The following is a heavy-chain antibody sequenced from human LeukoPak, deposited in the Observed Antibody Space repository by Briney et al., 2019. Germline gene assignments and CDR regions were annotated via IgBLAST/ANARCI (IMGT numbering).Heavy chain of an antibody. CDR2: IRYDGSNK. CDR3: ARGVRDGYSFGFYFDY. V-gene: IGHV3-30*02. D-gene: IGHD5-12*01. Sequence: GGSLRLSCAASGFTFSSYGMHWVRQAPGKGLEWVAFIRYDGSNKYYADSVKGRFTISRDNSKNTLYLQMNSLRAEDTAVYYCARGVRDGYSFGFYFDYWGQGALVTVSS. CDR1: GFTFSSYG. J-gene: IGHJ4*02.